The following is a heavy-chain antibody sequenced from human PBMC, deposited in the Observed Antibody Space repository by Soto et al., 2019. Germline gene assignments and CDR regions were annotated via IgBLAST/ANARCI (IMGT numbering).Heavy chain of an antibody. CDR2: ISSDGGNE. J-gene: IGHJ4*02. CDR3: AKDQRYSSSPPDEY. D-gene: IGHD6-13*01. CDR1: GFTFSDSG. Sequence: QVQLVESGGGVVQPGRSLRLSCAASGFTFSDSGMHWVRQAPGKGLEWVAVISSDGGNEYYADSVKGRFTISRDNSKNTLYLQMNSLSADDTAVYYCAKDQRYSSSPPDEYWGQGTLVTVSS. V-gene: IGHV3-30*18.